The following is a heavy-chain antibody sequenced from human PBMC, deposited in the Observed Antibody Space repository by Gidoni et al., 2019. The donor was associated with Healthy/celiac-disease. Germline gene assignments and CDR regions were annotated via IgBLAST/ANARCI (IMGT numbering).Heavy chain of an antibody. D-gene: IGHD3-10*01. CDR1: GGSISSSSYY. Sequence: QLQLQESGPGLVKPSETLSLTCTVSGGSISSSSYYWGWIRQPPGKGLEWIGSIYYSGSTYYNPSLKSRVTISVDTSKNQFSLKLSSVTAADTAVYYCARHLGARVWFGELLHNWFDPWGQGTLVTVSS. J-gene: IGHJ5*02. V-gene: IGHV4-39*01. CDR2: IYYSGST. CDR3: ARHLGARVWFGELLHNWFDP.